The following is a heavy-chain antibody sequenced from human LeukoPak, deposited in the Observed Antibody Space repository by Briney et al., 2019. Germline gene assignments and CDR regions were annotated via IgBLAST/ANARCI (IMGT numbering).Heavy chain of an antibody. J-gene: IGHJ5*02. CDR2: IYTSGST. CDR1: GGSISSGSYY. V-gene: IGHV4-61*02. Sequence: PSETLSLTCTVSGGSISSGSYYWSWIRQPAGKGLEWIGRIYTSGSTNYNPSLKSRVTISVDTSKNQFSLKLSSVTAADTAVYYCASENLVVVIAATSNWFDPWGQGTLVTVSS. CDR3: ASENLVVVIAATSNWFDP. D-gene: IGHD2-15*01.